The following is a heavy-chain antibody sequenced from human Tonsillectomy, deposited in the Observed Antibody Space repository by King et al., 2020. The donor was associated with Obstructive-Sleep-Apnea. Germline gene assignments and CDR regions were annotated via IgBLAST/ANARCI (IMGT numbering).Heavy chain of an antibody. CDR3: ARAYCGGDCYPDY. CDR2: IYHSGST. J-gene: IGHJ4*02. CDR1: GGSISSGGYS. D-gene: IGHD2-21*02. V-gene: IGHV4-30-2*01. Sequence: QLQESGSGLVKPSQTLSLTCAVSGGSISSGGYSWSWIRQPPGKGLGWIGYIYHSGSTYYNPSLKSRVTISVDRSKNQFSLKLSSVTAADTAVYYCARAYCGGDCYPDYWGQGTLVTVSS.